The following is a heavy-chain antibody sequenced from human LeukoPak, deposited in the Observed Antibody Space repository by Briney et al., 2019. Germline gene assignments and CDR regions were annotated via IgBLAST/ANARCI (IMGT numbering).Heavy chain of an antibody. V-gene: IGHV4-59*11. CDR1: GGSISSRF. CDR3: ARGPPGAYYGSGSYSYYMDV. Sequence: SETLSLTCSVSGGSISSRFWSWIRQPPGKGLEWIGYIYHSGSTNYNPSLNSRVTISVDTSKKQFSLKLSSVTAADTAVYYCARGPPGAYYGSGSYSYYMDVWGKGTTVTVSS. D-gene: IGHD3-10*01. J-gene: IGHJ6*03. CDR2: IYHSGST.